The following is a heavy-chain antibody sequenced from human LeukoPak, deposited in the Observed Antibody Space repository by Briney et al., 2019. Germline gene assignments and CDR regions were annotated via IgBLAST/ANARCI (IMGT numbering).Heavy chain of an antibody. D-gene: IGHD1-7*01. Sequence: PGGSLRLSCEASGFSFSSYWMHWVRQAPGEGPVWVSLIRSDGTSTSYADSVKGRFTISRDNGKNTVYLQMNSLRAEDTAVYYCARDLGSGTPLDCRGQGTLVTVSS. CDR2: IRSDGTST. J-gene: IGHJ4*02. CDR3: ARDLGSGTPLDC. V-gene: IGHV3-74*01. CDR1: GFSFSSYW.